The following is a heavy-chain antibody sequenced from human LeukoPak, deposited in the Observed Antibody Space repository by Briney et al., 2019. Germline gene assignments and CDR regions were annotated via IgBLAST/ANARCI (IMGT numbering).Heavy chain of an antibody. Sequence: LSLTCAVYGGSFSGYYWSWIRQAPGKGLEWVALMSNDGTYIFYADSVKGRFTISRDNSKNTLYLQMNSLRAEDTAVYYCARVGRYSGYEVDYWGQGTLVTVSS. D-gene: IGHD5-12*01. J-gene: IGHJ4*02. CDR1: GGSFSGYY. CDR3: ARVGRYSGYEVDY. V-gene: IGHV3-30*03. CDR2: MSNDGTYI.